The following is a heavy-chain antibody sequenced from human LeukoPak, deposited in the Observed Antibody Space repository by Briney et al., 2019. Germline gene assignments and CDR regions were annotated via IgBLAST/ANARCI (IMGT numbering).Heavy chain of an antibody. CDR2: IIPIFGTA. CDR1: GGTFSSYA. V-gene: IGHV1-69*13. D-gene: IGHD3-10*01. CDR3: ARGTMVRGVMGDWFDP. J-gene: IGHJ5*02. Sequence: SVKVSCKASGGTFSSYAISWVRQAPGQGLEWMGGIIPIFGTANYAQKFQGRVTITADESTSTAYMELSSLRSEDTAVYYCARGTMVRGVMGDWFDPWGQGTLVTVSS.